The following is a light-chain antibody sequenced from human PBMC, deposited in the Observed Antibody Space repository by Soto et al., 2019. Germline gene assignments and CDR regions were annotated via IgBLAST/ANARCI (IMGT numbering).Light chain of an antibody. CDR2: GAS. Sequence: EIVMTQSPATLSVSPGERATLSCRASQSVSGNLAWYQQKPGQAPRLLIYGASTRATAIPARFSGSGSGTGFTLTVSSLQSEDFAVYYCQQYNNWPPAFGQGTKVEIK. CDR1: QSVSGN. V-gene: IGKV3-15*01. J-gene: IGKJ1*01. CDR3: QQYNNWPPA.